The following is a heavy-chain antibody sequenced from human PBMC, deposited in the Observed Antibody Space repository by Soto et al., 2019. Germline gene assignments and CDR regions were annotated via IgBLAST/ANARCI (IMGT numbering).Heavy chain of an antibody. V-gene: IGHV1-8*01. CDR1: GYTFTSYD. J-gene: IGHJ6*03. Sequence: ASVKVSCKASGYTFTSYDINWVRQATGQGLEWMGWMNPNSGNTGYAQKFQGRVTMTRNTSISTAYMELGSLRSEDTAVYYCARAWYYDFWSGYYTDFYYYYYMDVWGKGTTVTVSS. CDR3: ARAWYYDFWSGYYTDFYYYYYMDV. CDR2: MNPNSGNT. D-gene: IGHD3-3*01.